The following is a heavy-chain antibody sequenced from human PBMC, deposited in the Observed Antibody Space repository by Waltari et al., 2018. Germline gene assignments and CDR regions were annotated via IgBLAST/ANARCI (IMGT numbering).Heavy chain of an antibody. CDR2: IKHSGST. CDR1: GGSFSGYY. CDR3: ARASLLGYCSGGSCYSNDY. J-gene: IGHJ4*02. D-gene: IGHD2-15*01. V-gene: IGHV4-34*01. Sequence: QVQLQQWGAGLLKPSETLSLTCAVYGGSFSGYYWSWIRQPPGKGLEWIGEIKHSGSTNYNPSLKSRVTISVDTSKNQFSLKLSSVTAADTAVYYCARASLLGYCSGGSCYSNDYWGQGTLVTVSS.